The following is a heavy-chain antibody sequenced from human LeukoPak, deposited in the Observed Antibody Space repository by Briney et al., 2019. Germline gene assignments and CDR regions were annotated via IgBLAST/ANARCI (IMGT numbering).Heavy chain of an antibody. D-gene: IGHD3-22*01. V-gene: IGHV1-18*01. CDR1: GYTFTSYG. CDR3: ARDRYTMIVVAAQDY. Sequence: ASVKVSCKASGYTFTSYGISWVRQAPGQGLEWMGWISAYNGNTNYAQKLQGRVTMTTDTSTSTAYMDLRSLRSDDTAVYYCARDRYTMIVVAAQDYWGQGTLVTVSS. J-gene: IGHJ4*02. CDR2: ISAYNGNT.